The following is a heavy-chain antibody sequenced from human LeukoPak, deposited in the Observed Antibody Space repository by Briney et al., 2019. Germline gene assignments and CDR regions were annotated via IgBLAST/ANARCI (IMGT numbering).Heavy chain of an antibody. CDR3: VREVLSMIEVGYFDS. J-gene: IGHJ4*02. V-gene: IGHV4-31*03. D-gene: IGHD3-22*01. CDR2: INYSGYS. Sequence: ASETLSLTCTVSGGSISGGGYYWNWIRQHPGKGLEWIGHINYSGYSNYNPFLRSRVTMSVDTSRNRFSLKLTSVSAAVTAVYYCVREVLSMIEVGYFDSWGQGTLVTVSS. CDR1: GGSISGGGYY.